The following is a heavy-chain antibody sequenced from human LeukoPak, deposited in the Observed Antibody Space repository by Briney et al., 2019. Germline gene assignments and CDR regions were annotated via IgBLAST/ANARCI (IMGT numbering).Heavy chain of an antibody. CDR1: GYTFTSYD. CDR2: MNPNSGNT. V-gene: IGHV1-8*03. J-gene: IGHJ6*03. D-gene: IGHD4-23*01. CDR3: ARGPVVTPYYYYMDV. Sequence: ASVKVSCKASGYTFTSYDINWVRQATGQGLEWMGWMNPNSGNTGYAQKFQGRVTITRNTSISTAYMELSSLRSGDTAVYYCARGPVVTPYYYYMDVWGKGTTVTVSS.